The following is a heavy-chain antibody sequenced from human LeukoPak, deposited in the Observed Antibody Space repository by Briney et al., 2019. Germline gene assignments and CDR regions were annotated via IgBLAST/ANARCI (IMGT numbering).Heavy chain of an antibody. V-gene: IGHV1-8*03. D-gene: IGHD2/OR15-2a*01. CDR1: GYTFTNYN. Sequence: ASVKVSCKAFGYTFTNYNIKWVRQATGQGLEWVGWMNPNSGDTGYAQNFQGRITITRHTSISTAYMELSSLRSEDTAVYYCALMSYCTSLTCYILDYWGQGTLITVSS. J-gene: IGHJ4*02. CDR2: MNPNSGDT. CDR3: ALMSYCTSLTCYILDY.